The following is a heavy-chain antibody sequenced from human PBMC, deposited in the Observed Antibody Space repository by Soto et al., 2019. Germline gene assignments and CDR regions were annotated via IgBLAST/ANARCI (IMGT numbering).Heavy chain of an antibody. CDR3: AGTYYSGSGFIY. Sequence: PSETLSLTCAVYGGSFSGYYWSWIRQPPGKGLEWIGEINHSGSTNYNPSLKSRVTISVDTSKNQFSLKLSSVTAADTAVYYCAGTYYSGSGFIYWGQGTLVTVSS. D-gene: IGHD3-10*01. V-gene: IGHV4-34*01. CDR2: INHSGST. CDR1: GGSFSGYY. J-gene: IGHJ4*02.